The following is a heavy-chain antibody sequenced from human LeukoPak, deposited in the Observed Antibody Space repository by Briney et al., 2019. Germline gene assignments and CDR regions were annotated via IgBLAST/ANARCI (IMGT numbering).Heavy chain of an antibody. CDR2: ISGSGGST. D-gene: IGHD2-15*01. V-gene: IGHV3-23*01. Sequence: GGSLRLSCAASGFTFSSYAMSWVRQAPGKGLEWVSAISGSGGSTYYADSVKGRFTISRDNSKNTLYVQIKSLRADDTAVYYCAKGPRGDCSGGSCPGDSWGQGTLVTVSS. J-gene: IGHJ4*02. CDR1: GFTFSSYA. CDR3: AKGPRGDCSGGSCPGDS.